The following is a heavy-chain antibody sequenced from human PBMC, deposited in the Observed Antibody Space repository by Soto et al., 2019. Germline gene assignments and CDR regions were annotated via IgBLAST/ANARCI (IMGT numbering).Heavy chain of an antibody. CDR2: IYYSGGT. CDR3: ARFAKEENPKRESWYAFDI. D-gene: IGHD6-13*01. CDR1: GGYISSGYF. Sequence: SETLSLTCTVSGGYISSGYFWSWIRQRPGKGLEWIGNIYYSGGTYSNPSLESRVVMSVDTSKNEFTLKVNSVTAAGTAMYYCARFAKEENPKRESWYAFDIWGQGILVTVSS. J-gene: IGHJ4*02. V-gene: IGHV4-31*03.